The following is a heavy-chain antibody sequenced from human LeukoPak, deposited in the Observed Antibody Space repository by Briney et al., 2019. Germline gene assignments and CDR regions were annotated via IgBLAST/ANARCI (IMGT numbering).Heavy chain of an antibody. D-gene: IGHD3-10*01. V-gene: IGHV3-9*03. CDR1: GFTFDDYA. J-gene: IGHJ4*02. Sequence: GGSLRLSCAASGFTFDDYAMHWDRQAPGKGLEGVTGISWNSGNIGYADSVKGRFAISRDNAKHSLYLQMNSLRAEDMALYYCAKPKGRFGELEAGFDYWGQGTLVTVSS. CDR3: AKPKGRFGELEAGFDY. CDR2: ISWNSGNI.